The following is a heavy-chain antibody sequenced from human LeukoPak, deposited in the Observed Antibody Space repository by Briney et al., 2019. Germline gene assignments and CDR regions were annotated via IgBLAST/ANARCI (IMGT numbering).Heavy chain of an antibody. J-gene: IGHJ4*02. D-gene: IGHD4-11*01. CDR1: GFTFSSYG. V-gene: IGHV3-33*01. CDR3: ARDDYSTTFDY. Sequence: GRSLRLSCAASGFTFSSYGMHWVRQAPGKGLEWVAVIWYDGSNKYYADSVKGRFTISRDNSKNTLYLQMNSLRAEDTAVYYCARDDYSTTFDYWGQGTLVTVSS. CDR2: IWYDGSNK.